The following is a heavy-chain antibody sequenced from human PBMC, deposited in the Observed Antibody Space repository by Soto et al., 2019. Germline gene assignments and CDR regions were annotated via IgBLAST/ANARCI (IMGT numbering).Heavy chain of an antibody. CDR1: NGSLSGYY. J-gene: IGHJ5*02. Sequence: LSLTCAVFNGSLSGYYWSWIRQPPGKGPEWIGESNHGGSTNYNPSLRSRLTISVDTSKNQFSLRMRSVTAADTAVYYCARGSRSLYYYDTSASNYFGPWGQGTLVTVSS. D-gene: IGHD3-22*01. V-gene: IGHV4-34*01. CDR3: ARGSRSLYYYDTSASNYFGP. CDR2: SNHGGST.